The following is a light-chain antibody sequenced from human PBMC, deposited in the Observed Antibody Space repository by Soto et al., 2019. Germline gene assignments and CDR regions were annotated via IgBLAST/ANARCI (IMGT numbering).Light chain of an antibody. CDR1: QSISSW. V-gene: IGKV1-5*03. Sequence: DIQMTQSPSTLSASVGDRVTITYRASQSISSWLAWYQQRPGKAPNLLIHTASSLKSGVPSRFSGSGSGREFTLTISSLQPDDFATYYCQQYNSYSGLTFGGGTKVEI. CDR2: TAS. CDR3: QQYNSYSGLT. J-gene: IGKJ4*01.